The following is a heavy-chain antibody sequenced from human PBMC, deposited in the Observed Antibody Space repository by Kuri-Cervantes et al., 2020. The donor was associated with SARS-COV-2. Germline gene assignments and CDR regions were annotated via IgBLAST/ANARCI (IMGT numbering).Heavy chain of an antibody. CDR1: GGSISSYY. D-gene: IGHD2-15*01. J-gene: IGHJ6*03. CDR3: ARGRRYCSGGSCWRYYYYYMDV. CDR2: IYTSGST. Sequence: SETLSLTCAVSGGSISSYYWSWIRQPAGKGLEWIGRIYTSGSTNYNPSLKSRVTISVDTSKNQFSLKLSSVTAADTAVYYCARGRRYCSGGSCWRYYYYYMDVWGKGTTVTVSS. V-gene: IGHV4-4*07.